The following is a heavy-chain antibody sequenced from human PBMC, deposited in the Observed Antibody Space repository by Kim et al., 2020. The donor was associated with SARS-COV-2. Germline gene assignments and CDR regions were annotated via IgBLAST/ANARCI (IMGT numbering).Heavy chain of an antibody. Sequence: SVKVSCKASGGTFSSYAISWVRQAPGQGLEWMGGIIPIFGKAKYAQKFQGRVTITADESTSTAYMELSSLRSEDTAVYYCARDRGAYYYDSSGYLDAFDIWGQGTMVTVSS. V-gene: IGHV1-69*13. CDR3: ARDRGAYYYDSSGYLDAFDI. CDR1: GGTFSSYA. CDR2: IIPIFGKA. D-gene: IGHD3-22*01. J-gene: IGHJ3*02.